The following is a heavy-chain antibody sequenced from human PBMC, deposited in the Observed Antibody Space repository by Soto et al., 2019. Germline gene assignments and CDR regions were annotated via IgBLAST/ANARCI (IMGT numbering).Heavy chain of an antibody. Sequence: PGGSLRLSCAASGFTFSSYSMNWVRQAPGKGLEWVSSISSSSSYIYYADSVKGRFTISRDNAKNSLYLQMNSLRAEDTAVYYCARDTSSSERNWFDPWGQGTLVTVSS. CDR1: GFTFSSYS. V-gene: IGHV3-21*01. CDR2: ISSSSSYI. D-gene: IGHD6-6*01. J-gene: IGHJ5*02. CDR3: ARDTSSSERNWFDP.